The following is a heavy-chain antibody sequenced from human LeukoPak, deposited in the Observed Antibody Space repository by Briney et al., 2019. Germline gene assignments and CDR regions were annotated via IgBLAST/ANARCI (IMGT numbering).Heavy chain of an antibody. V-gene: IGHV3-64*01. CDR3: ARGNIFTGYSRY. J-gene: IGHJ4*02. CDR1: GFTFSSYA. Sequence: GGSLRLSCAASGFTFSSYAMHWVRQPPGKGLEYVSRFSSNGGSTYYANSVKGRFTISRDNSKNTEYLQMGSLIAEDMAVYYCARGNIFTGYSRYWGQGTLVTVSS. D-gene: IGHD3-9*01. CDR2: FSSNGGST.